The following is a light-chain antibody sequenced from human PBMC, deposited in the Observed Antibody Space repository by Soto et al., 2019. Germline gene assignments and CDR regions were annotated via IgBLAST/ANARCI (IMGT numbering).Light chain of an antibody. V-gene: IGLV2-14*01. CDR2: EVT. Sequence: QSVLTQPPSASGSPGQSVTISCTGTSGDIGGYDYVSWYQQHPGKAPKLMIYEVTDRPSGVSNRFSGSKSGNTASLTISGLQAEDEAEYYCSSYTSENTYVFGTGTKLTVL. CDR3: SSYTSENTYV. CDR1: SGDIGGYDY. J-gene: IGLJ1*01.